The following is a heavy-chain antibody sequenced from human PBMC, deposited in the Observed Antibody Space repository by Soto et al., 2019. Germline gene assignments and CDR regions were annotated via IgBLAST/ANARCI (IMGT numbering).Heavy chain of an antibody. Sequence: SETLSLTCTVSGAALSNVGYFYTWVRQPPGKGLEWLGYIYYSGGTNYNPSLKSRVTISLDKSKSQFSLRLISVTAADTAVYYCTREQSDDNYFDPWGQGTLVTVSS. CDR2: IYYSGGT. CDR1: GAALSNVGYF. V-gene: IGHV4-61*08. CDR3: TREQSDDNYFDP. D-gene: IGHD6-19*01. J-gene: IGHJ5*02.